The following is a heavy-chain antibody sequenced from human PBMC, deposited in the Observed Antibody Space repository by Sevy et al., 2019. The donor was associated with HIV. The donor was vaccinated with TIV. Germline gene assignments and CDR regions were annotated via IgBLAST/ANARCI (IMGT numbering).Heavy chain of an antibody. D-gene: IGHD2-15*01. V-gene: IGHV1-69*13. Sequence: ASVKVSCKASGGTFSSYAISWVRQAPGQGLEWMGGIIPIFGTANYAQKFQGRVTITADESTSTAYMELSSLRSEDTALYYCAIFGHDGGKCILNYWGQGTLVTVSS. J-gene: IGHJ4*02. CDR3: AIFGHDGGKCILNY. CDR1: GGTFSSYA. CDR2: IIPIFGTA.